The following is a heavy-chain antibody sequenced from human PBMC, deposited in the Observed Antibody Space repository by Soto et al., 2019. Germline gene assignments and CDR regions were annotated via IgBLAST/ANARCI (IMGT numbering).Heavy chain of an antibody. V-gene: IGHV3-23*01. Sequence: EVQLLEYGGGLVQPGGSLRLSCAASGFTLSNYGMNWVRQAPGKGLEWVSGISGSDGSTYYADSVKGPLTISRDNSKNTLYLQMNTLRAEDTAGYYCAKDKYYGWGQGTLVTVSS. J-gene: IGHJ4*02. CDR3: AKDKYYG. CDR1: GFTLSNYG. CDR2: ISGSDGST. D-gene: IGHD3-10*01.